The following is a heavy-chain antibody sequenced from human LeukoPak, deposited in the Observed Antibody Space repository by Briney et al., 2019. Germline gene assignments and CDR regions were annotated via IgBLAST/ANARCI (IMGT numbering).Heavy chain of an antibody. Sequence: PSETLSLTCAVYGGSFSGYYWSWIRQPPGKGLEWIGEINHSGSTNYNPSLKSRVTISVDTSKNQFSLKLSSVTAADTAVYYCARLTYYYGSGSPDFDYWGQGTLVTVSS. CDR2: INHSGST. CDR1: GGSFSGYY. V-gene: IGHV4-34*01. CDR3: ARLTYYYGSGSPDFDY. J-gene: IGHJ4*02. D-gene: IGHD3-10*01.